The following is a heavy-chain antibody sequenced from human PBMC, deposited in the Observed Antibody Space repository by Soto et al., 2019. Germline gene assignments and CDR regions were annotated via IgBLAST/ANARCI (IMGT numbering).Heavy chain of an antibody. CDR3: EKAKGWYCNY. CDR1: GFTFSNAW. V-gene: IGHV3-15*07. J-gene: IGHJ4*02. D-gene: IGHD6-19*01. CDR2: IKSKTDGGTT. Sequence: GGSLRLSCAASGFTFSNAWMNWVRQAPGKGLEWVGRIKSKTDGGTTDYAAPVKGRFTISRDNFKNTLYLQMNSLRPEDTAVYHCEKAKGWYCNYGVQGTLVTVSS.